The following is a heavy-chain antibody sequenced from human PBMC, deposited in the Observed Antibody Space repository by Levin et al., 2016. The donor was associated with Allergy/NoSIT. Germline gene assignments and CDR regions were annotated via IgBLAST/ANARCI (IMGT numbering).Heavy chain of an antibody. J-gene: IGHJ4*02. CDR2: IIPIFGTA. V-gene: IGHV1-69*06. Sequence: WVRQAPGQGLEWMGGIIPIFGTANYAQKFQGRVTITADKSTSTAYMELSSLRSEDTAVYYCAREMATIFMAYFDYWGQGTLVTVSS. D-gene: IGHD5-24*01. CDR3: AREMATIFMAYFDY.